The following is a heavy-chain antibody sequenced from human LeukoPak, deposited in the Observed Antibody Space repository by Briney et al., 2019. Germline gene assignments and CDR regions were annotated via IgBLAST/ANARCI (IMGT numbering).Heavy chain of an antibody. CDR3: ASAGGKAAADQFDY. CDR1: GGSISSYY. D-gene: IGHD6-13*01. Sequence: SETLSLTCTVSGGSISSYYWSWIRQPAGKGLEWIGRIYTSGSTNYNPSLKSRVTMSVDTSKNQFSLKLSSVTAADTAVYYCASAGGKAAADQFDYWGQGTLVTVSS. J-gene: IGHJ4*02. V-gene: IGHV4-4*07. CDR2: IYTSGST.